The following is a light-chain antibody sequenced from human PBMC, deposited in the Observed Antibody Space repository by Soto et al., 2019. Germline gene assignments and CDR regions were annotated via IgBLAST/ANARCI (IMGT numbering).Light chain of an antibody. V-gene: IGKV1-5*03. J-gene: IGKJ5*01. Sequence: IQMTQSPSTLSASVGDRVAITCRASQSISSSLAWYQQKPGKAPKLLIYKASSLESGVPSRFSGSGSGTDFTFTISSLQSEDIAVFYCQQYGSSEIIFGQGTRLEIK. CDR3: QQYGSSEII. CDR1: QSISSS. CDR2: KAS.